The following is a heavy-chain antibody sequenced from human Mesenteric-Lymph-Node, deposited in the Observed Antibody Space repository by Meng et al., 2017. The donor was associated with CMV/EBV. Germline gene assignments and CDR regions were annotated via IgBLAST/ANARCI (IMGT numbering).Heavy chain of an antibody. CDR1: GYTFTTYF. J-gene: IGHJ4*02. Sequence: SCKASGYTFTTYFMHWVRQAPGHGLEWMGMINPGDGSTTYAQKFQDRVTMTRDTSTTTVYMELSSLRSEDTAVYYCARVYGSVHFDYWGQGTLVTVSS. V-gene: IGHV1-46*01. D-gene: IGHD3-10*01. CDR3: ARVYGSVHFDY. CDR2: INPGDGST.